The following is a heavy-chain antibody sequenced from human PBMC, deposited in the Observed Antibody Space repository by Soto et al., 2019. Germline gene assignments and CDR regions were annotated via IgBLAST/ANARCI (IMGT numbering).Heavy chain of an antibody. V-gene: IGHV5-51*01. CDR3: ARTAAAGKYYYGMDG. CDR2: IYPGDSDT. D-gene: IGHD6-13*01. CDR1: GYSFTSYW. Sequence: PGESLKISCKGSGYSFTSYWIGWVRQMPGKGLELMGIIYPGDSDTRYSPSFQGQVTISADKSISTAYLQWSSLKASDTAMYYCARTAAAGKYYYGMDGWAQGTTVTVSS. J-gene: IGHJ6*02.